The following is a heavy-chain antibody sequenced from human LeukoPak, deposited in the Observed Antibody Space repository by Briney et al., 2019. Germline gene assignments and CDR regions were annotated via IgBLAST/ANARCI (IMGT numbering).Heavy chain of an antibody. D-gene: IGHD2-2*01. Sequence: SQTLSLTCAISGDSVSSNSAAWNWIRQSPSRGLEWLGRTYYRSKWYNDYAVSVKSRITINPDTSKNQFSLQLNSVTPEDTAVYYCARSRSSGVVVPAAIGYYYGMYVWGQGTTVTVSS. CDR1: GDSVSSNSAA. CDR2: TYYRSKWYN. J-gene: IGHJ6*02. V-gene: IGHV6-1*01. CDR3: ARSRSSGVVVPAAIGYYYGMYV.